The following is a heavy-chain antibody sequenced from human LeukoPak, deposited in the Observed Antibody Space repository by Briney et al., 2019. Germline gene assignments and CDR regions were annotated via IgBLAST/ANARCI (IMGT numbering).Heavy chain of an antibody. CDR2: ISGSGGST. CDR1: GFTFSSYA. CDR3: AKDDTAMVILY. Sequence: LPGGSLRLSCAASGFTFSSYAMSWVRQAPGKGLEWVSAISGSGGSTYYADSVKGRFTITRNNSKNTLYLQMNSLRAEDTAVYYCAKDDTAMVILYWGQGTLVTVSP. D-gene: IGHD5-18*01. V-gene: IGHV3-23*01. J-gene: IGHJ4*02.